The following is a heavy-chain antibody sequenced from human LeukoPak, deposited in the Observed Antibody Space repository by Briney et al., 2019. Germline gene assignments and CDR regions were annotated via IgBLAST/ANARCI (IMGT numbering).Heavy chain of an antibody. Sequence: SETLSLTCTVSGGSISSYYWSWIRQPPGKGLEWIGYIYYSGSTNYNPPLKSRVTISVDTSKNQFSLKLSSVTAADTAVYYCAREMESSGWYGAFDIWGQETMVSVSS. CDR2: IYYSGST. J-gene: IGHJ3*02. CDR1: GGSISSYY. V-gene: IGHV4-59*13. CDR3: AREMESSGWYGAFDI. D-gene: IGHD6-19*01.